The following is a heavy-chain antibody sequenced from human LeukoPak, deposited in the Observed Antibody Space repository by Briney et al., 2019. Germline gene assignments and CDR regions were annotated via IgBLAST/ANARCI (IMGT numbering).Heavy chain of an antibody. CDR3: ARDGGMATIYSDY. D-gene: IGHD5-24*01. CDR2: IIPIFGTA. CDR1: GGTFSSYA. V-gene: IGHV1-69*05. Sequence: ASVKVSCKASGGTFSSYAISWVRQAPGQGLEWMGGIIPIFGTANYAQKLQGRVTMTTDTSTSTAYMELRSLRSDDTAVYYCARDGGMATIYSDYWGQGTLVTVSS. J-gene: IGHJ4*02.